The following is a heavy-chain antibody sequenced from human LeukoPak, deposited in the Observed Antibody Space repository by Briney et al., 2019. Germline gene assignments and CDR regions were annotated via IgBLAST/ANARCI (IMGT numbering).Heavy chain of an antibody. CDR1: GFTFSGYA. V-gene: IGHV3-30-3*01. CDR3: SRGTGSGSFLIDY. CDR2: ISYDGSTI. Sequence: GGSLRLSCAASGFTFSGYAVHWVRQTPGKGLEWVAIISYDGSTIYYADSVKGRFTISRDNSRSILYLQMNSLRPEDTAVYYCSRGTGSGSFLIDYWGQGTLVTVSS. J-gene: IGHJ4*02. D-gene: IGHD3-10*01.